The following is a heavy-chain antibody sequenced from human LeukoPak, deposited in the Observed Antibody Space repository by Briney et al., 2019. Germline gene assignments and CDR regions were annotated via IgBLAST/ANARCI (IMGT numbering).Heavy chain of an antibody. J-gene: IGHJ4*02. V-gene: IGHV4-59*08. Sequence: SETLSLTCTVSGGSISSYYWSWIRRPPGKGLEWIGYIYYSGSTNYNPSLKSRVTISVDTSKNQFSLKLSSVTAADTAVYYCAGHAGPYYDFWSGYPYYFDYWGQGTLVTVSS. CDR2: IYYSGST. CDR3: AGHAGPYYDFWSGYPYYFDY. CDR1: GGSISSYY. D-gene: IGHD3-3*01.